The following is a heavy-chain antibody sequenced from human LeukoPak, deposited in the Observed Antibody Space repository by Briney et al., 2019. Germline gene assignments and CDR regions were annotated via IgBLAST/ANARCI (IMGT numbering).Heavy chain of an antibody. CDR3: ARLSAWRTDY. CDR1: GYTFTGYY. V-gene: IGHV1-2*02. Sequence: ASVKVSCKASGYTFTGYYMHWVRQAPGQGLEWMGWINPNSGGTNYAQNFQGRVTMTRDTSISTAYMELSSLKSDDTAVYYCARLSAWRTDYWGQGTLVTVSS. J-gene: IGHJ4*02. CDR2: INPNSGGT.